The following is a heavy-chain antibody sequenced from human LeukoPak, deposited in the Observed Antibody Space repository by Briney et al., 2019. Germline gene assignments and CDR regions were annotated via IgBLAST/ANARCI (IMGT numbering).Heavy chain of an antibody. CDR1: GGSISSYY. D-gene: IGHD5-24*01. J-gene: IGHJ4*02. CDR2: IYYSGST. CDR3: ARHRTTKEMATIRGYFDY. Sequence: PSETLSLTCTVSGGSISSYYWSWIRQPPGKGLEWIGYIYYSGSTNYNPSLKSRVTISVDTSKNQFSLKLSSVTAADTAVYYCARHRTTKEMATIRGYFDYWGQGTLVTVSS. V-gene: IGHV4-59*08.